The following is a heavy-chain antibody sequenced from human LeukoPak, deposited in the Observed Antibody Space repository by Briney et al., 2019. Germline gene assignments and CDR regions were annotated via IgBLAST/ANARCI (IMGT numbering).Heavy chain of an antibody. J-gene: IGHJ3*02. D-gene: IGHD2-15*01. Sequence: ASVKLSCKASGYTFTTYDINWVRQAPGQGLEWMGWISPYNGNTIYAQKLQGRVTMTTDTSTSTAYMELRSLRSDDTAVYYCARYCNGGSCYAYDAFDMWGQGTMVTVSS. CDR2: ISPYNGNT. V-gene: IGHV1-18*04. CDR1: GYTFTTYD. CDR3: ARYCNGGSCYAYDAFDM.